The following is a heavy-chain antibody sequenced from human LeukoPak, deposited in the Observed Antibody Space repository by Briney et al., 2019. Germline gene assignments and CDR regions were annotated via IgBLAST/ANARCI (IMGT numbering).Heavy chain of an antibody. CDR2: INSGGSST. V-gene: IGHV3-74*01. CDR1: GFTFSSYW. J-gene: IGHJ6*03. CDR3: ARATRLSLPEALHYYYYMDV. Sequence: GGSLRLSCAASGFTFSSYWMHWVRQAPGKGLVWVSRINSGGSSTSYADSVKGRFTISRDNAKYTLYLQMNSLRAEDTAVYYCARATRLSLPEALHYYYYMDVWGKGTTVTVSS.